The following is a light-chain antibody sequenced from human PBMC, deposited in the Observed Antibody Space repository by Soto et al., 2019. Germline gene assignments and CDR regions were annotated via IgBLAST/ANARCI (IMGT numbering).Light chain of an antibody. V-gene: IGKV1-39*01. Sequence: EIQKIPFPSFPSTSLRERVTITCRASQSISSYLNWYQQKPGKAPKLLIYAASSLQSGVPSRFSGSGSGTDFTLTISSLQPEDFATYYCQQSYSTPRTFGQG. J-gene: IGKJ1*01. CDR1: QSISSY. CDR2: AAS. CDR3: QQSYSTPRT.